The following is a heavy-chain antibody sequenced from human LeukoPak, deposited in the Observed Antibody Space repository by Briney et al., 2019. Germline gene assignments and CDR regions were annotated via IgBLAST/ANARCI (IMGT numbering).Heavy chain of an antibody. J-gene: IGHJ4*02. CDR2: ISGSGGGT. V-gene: IGHV3-23*01. D-gene: IGHD1-26*01. CDR3: AKDLGRYRINYFDY. Sequence: GGSLRLSCADSGFTFHSFAMSWVRQAPEKGLEWVATISGSGGGTYYADSVKGRFTISRDDSKNTLYLQMNSLRAEDTAVYYWAKDLGRYRINYFDYWGQGSLVTVSS. CDR1: GFTFHSFA.